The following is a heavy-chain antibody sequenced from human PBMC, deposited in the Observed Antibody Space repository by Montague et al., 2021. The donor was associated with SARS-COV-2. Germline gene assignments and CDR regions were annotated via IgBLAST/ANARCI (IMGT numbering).Heavy chain of an antibody. V-gene: IGHV6-1*01. D-gene: IGHD1-26*01. CDR3: ARTSASSDY. J-gene: IGHJ4*02. Sequence: YAESVKSRITINPDTSKNQISLQLNSVTPEDTAVYYCARTSASSDYWGQGTLVTVSS.